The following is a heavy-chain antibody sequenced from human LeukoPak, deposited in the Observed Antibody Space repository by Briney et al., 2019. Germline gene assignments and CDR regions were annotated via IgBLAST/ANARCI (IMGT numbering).Heavy chain of an antibody. CDR3: ARSLQRIAAAGRGDY. V-gene: IGHV4-34*01. D-gene: IGHD6-13*01. CDR2: INHSGST. CDR1: VGSFSGYY. Sequence: SETLSLTCAVYVGSFSGYYWSLIRQPPGKGLEWIGEINHSGSTNYNPSLKSRVTISVDTSKNQFSLKLSSVTAADTAVYYCARSLQRIAAAGRGDYWGQGTLVTVSS. J-gene: IGHJ4*02.